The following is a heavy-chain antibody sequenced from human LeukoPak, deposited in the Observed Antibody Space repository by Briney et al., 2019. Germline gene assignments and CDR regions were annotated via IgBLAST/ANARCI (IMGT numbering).Heavy chain of an antibody. Sequence: PGGSLRLSCAASGFTFSSYGMSWVRQAPGKGLEWVSAISGSGGSTYYADSVKGRFTISRDNSKNTLYLQMNSLRAEDTAVYYCAKAPYYYGSGNDYLGQGTLVTVSS. J-gene: IGHJ4*02. CDR2: ISGSGGST. CDR1: GFTFSSYG. CDR3: AKAPYYYGSGNDY. D-gene: IGHD3-10*01. V-gene: IGHV3-23*01.